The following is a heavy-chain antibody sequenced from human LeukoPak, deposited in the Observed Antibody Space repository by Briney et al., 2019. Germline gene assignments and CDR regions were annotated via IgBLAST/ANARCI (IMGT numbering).Heavy chain of an antibody. D-gene: IGHD2-8*01. CDR1: GGSISSYY. CDR2: IYYSGST. CDR3: ARHLRVYESWFDP. Sequence: SETLSLTCTVSGGSISSYYWSWIRQPPGKGLEWIGYIYYSGSTNYNPSLKSRVTISVDTSKNQFSLKLSSVTAADTAVYYCARHLRVYESWFDPWGQGTLVTVSS. V-gene: IGHV4-59*08. J-gene: IGHJ5*02.